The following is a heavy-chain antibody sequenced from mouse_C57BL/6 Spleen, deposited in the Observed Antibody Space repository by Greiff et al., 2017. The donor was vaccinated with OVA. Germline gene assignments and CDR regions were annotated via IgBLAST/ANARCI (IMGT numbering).Heavy chain of an antibody. V-gene: IGHV5-6*01. CDR1: GFTFSSYG. D-gene: IGHD1-1*02. Sequence: EVKLMESGGDLVKPGGSLKLSCAASGFTFSSYGMSWVRQTPDKRLEWVATISSGGSYTYYPDSVKGRFTISRDNAKNTLYLQMSSLKSEDTAMYYCARDGGKGYYFDYWGQGTTLTVSS. CDR3: ARDGGKGYYFDY. J-gene: IGHJ2*01. CDR2: ISSGGSYT.